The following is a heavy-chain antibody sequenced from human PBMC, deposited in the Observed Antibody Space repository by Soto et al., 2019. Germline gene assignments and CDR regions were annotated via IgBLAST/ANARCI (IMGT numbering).Heavy chain of an antibody. D-gene: IGHD2-2*01. Sequence: PSYTLPLTCGVSGGSISSGSNWWSWVRQPPGKGLEWIGEIYHSGSTNYNPSLKSRVTISVDKSKNQFSLKLNPVTAADTAVYYCASSNKSTSGSDYWCQGAVVTISS. V-gene: IGHV4-4*02. CDR3: ASSNKSTSGSDY. CDR2: IYHSGST. CDR1: GGSISSGSNW. J-gene: IGHJ4*02.